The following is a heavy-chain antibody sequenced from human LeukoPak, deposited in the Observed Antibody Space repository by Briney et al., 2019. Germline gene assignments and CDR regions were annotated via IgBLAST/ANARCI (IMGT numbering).Heavy chain of an antibody. CDR2: IYSGGST. CDR3: ARAGRIAVAGYYYYGMDV. D-gene: IGHD6-19*01. CDR1: GLTVSSNY. Sequence: PGGSLRLSCAASGLTVSSNYMSWVRQAPGKGLEWVSVIYSGGSTYYADSVKGRFTISRDNSKNTLYLEMNSLRAEDTAVYYCARAGRIAVAGYYYYGMDVWGKGTTVTVSS. V-gene: IGHV3-53*01. J-gene: IGHJ6*04.